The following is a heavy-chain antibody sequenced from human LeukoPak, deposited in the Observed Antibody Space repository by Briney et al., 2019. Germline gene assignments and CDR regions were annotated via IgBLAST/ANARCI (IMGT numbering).Heavy chain of an antibody. CDR3: ARGSLQWPVV. Sequence: KTSETLSLTCAVYGGSFSGYYWSWIRQPAGKELEWIGRIYTSGSTNYNPSLKSRVTMSVDTSKNQFSLKLSSVTAADTAVYYCARGSLQWPVVWGQGTLVTVSS. J-gene: IGHJ4*02. D-gene: IGHD6-19*01. CDR1: GGSFSGYY. CDR2: IYTSGST. V-gene: IGHV4-59*10.